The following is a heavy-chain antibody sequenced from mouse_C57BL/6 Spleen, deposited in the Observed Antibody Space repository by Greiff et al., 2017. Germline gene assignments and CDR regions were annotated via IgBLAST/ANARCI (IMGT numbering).Heavy chain of an antibody. Sequence: QVQLQQSGAELVMPGASVKLSCKASGYTFTSYWMHWVKQRPGQGLEWIGEIDPSDSYTNYNQKFKGKSTLTVDKSSSTAYMQLSSLTSEDSAVYYCARSRYYGSSYGWYCDVWGTGTTVTVSS. V-gene: IGHV1-69*01. CDR1: GYTFTSYW. D-gene: IGHD1-1*01. CDR3: ARSRYYGSSYGWYCDV. J-gene: IGHJ1*03. CDR2: IDPSDSYT.